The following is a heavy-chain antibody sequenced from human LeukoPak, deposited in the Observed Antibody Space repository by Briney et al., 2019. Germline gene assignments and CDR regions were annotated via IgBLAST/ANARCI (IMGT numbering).Heavy chain of an antibody. CDR2: IYHSGST. J-gene: IGHJ4*02. D-gene: IGHD3-22*01. Sequence: PSETLSLTCAVSGGSISSGGYSWSWIRQPPGKGLEWIGYIYHSGSTYYNPSLKSRVTISVDRSKNQFSLKLSSVTAADTAVYYCAREVISDYYDSSGYANWGQGTLVTVSS. CDR1: GGSISSGGYS. V-gene: IGHV4-30-2*01. CDR3: AREVISDYYDSSGYAN.